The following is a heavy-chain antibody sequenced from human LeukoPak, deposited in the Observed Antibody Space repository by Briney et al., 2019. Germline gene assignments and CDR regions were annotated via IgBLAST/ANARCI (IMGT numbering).Heavy chain of an antibody. D-gene: IGHD4-11*01. CDR1: GGTFSSYA. V-gene: IGHV1-69*13. CDR2: IIPIFGTA. Sequence: SVKVSCKASGGTFSSYAISWVRQAPGQGLEWMGGIIPIFGTANYAQKFQGRVTITADESTSTAYMELSSLRSEDTAVYYCARTYMTTVTTFLFDYWGQGTLVTVSS. CDR3: ARTYMTTVTTFLFDY. J-gene: IGHJ4*02.